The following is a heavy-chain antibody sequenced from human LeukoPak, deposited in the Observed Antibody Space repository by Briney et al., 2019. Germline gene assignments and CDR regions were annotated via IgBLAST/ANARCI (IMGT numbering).Heavy chain of an antibody. CDR2: IYYSGST. D-gene: IGHD1-1*01. CDR3: ARHMGLGYTYFYPYFDY. CDR1: GGSISSYY. V-gene: IGHV4-59*08. J-gene: IGHJ4*01. Sequence: SETLSLTCTVSGGSISSYYWSWTRQPPGKGLEWIGYIYYSGSTNYNPSLKGRVTISVDTSKNQFSLKLSSVTAADTAVYYCARHMGLGYTYFYPYFDYWGQGTLVTVSS.